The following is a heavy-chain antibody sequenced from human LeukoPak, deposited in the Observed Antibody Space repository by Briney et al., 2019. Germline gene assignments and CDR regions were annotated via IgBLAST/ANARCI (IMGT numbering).Heavy chain of an antibody. CDR2: IDTNTGNP. Sequence: ASVKVSCKASGYTFTNYAMNWVRQAPGQGLEWMGWIDTNTGNPTYAQGFTGRFVFSLDTSVSTAYVQISSLKAEDTAVYYCARDSKLFGGSGTYYNLDYWGQGTLATVSS. CDR1: GYTFTNYA. J-gene: IGHJ4*02. V-gene: IGHV7-4-1*02. D-gene: IGHD3-10*01. CDR3: ARDSKLFGGSGTYYNLDY.